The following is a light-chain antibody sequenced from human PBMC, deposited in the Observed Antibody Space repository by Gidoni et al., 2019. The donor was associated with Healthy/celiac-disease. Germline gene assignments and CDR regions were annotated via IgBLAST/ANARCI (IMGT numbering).Light chain of an antibody. CDR1: QSVLYSSNNKNY. CDR2: WAP. V-gene: IGKV4-1*01. J-gene: IGKJ4*01. Sequence: DIVMTQSPDSLALSLGERVTNNCKSSQSVLYSSNNKNYLAWYQQKPGQPPKLLIYWAPTRESGVPDRFSGSGSGTDFTLTISSLQAEDVAVYYCQQYYSTPLTFGGGTKVEIK. CDR3: QQYYSTPLT.